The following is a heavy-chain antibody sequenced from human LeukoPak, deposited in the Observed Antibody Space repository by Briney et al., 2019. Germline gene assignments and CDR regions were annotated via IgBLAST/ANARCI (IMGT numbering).Heavy chain of an antibody. Sequence: GASVKVSCKASGYTFTGYGISWVRQAPGQGLEWMGWISAYNGNTNYARKFQGRVTMTTDTSTSTAYMELRSLRSDDTAVYYCARDLAITGTRYYYMDVWGKGTTVTVSS. D-gene: IGHD1-7*01. V-gene: IGHV1-18*01. J-gene: IGHJ6*03. CDR2: ISAYNGNT. CDR3: ARDLAITGTRYYYMDV. CDR1: GYTFTGYG.